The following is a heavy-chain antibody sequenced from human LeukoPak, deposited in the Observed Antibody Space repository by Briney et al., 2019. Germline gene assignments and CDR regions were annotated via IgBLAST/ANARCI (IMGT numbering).Heavy chain of an antibody. D-gene: IGHD5-18*01. V-gene: IGHV4-39*01. CDR1: GGSIGSSSYY. J-gene: IGHJ4*02. CDR3: ARRRGYSYGDFDY. CDR2: IYYSGST. Sequence: SETLSLTCTVSGGSIGSSSYYWGWIRQPPGKGLEWIGSIYYSGSTYYNPSLKSRVTISVDTSKNQFSLKLSSVTAADTAVYYCARRRGYSYGDFDYWGQGIPVTVSS.